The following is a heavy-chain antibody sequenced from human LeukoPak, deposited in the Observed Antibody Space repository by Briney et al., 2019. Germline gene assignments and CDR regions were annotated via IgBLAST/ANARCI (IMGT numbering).Heavy chain of an antibody. CDR2: MGSSGTPM. CDR3: ARDRGLDGMDV. D-gene: IGHD3-22*01. V-gene: IGHV3-48*03. CDR1: GFTLSIYE. Sequence: GGSLRLSCAASGFTLSIYEMNWVRQAPGKGLEWVSYMGSSGTPMYYADSVKGRFIISRDNAKNSLFLQMNSLRADDTAVYYCARDRGLDGMDVWGQGTTVTVSS. J-gene: IGHJ6*02.